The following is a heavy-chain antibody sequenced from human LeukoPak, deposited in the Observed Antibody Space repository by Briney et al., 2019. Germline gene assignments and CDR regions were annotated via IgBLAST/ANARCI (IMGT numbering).Heavy chain of an antibody. D-gene: IGHD1-20*01. CDR2: INPNSGGT. V-gene: IGHV1-2*02. Sequence: ASVKVSCKTSGYTFTGYYMHWVRQAPGQGLEWMGWINPNSGGTNYAQKFQGRVTMTRDTSISTAYMELSSLRSDDTAVYYCARDFGITGTTPDYWGQGTLVTVSS. J-gene: IGHJ4*02. CDR3: ARDFGITGTTPDY. CDR1: GYTFTGYY.